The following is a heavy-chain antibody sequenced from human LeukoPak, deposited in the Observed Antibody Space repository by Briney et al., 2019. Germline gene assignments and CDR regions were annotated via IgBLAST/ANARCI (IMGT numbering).Heavy chain of an antibody. V-gene: IGHV1-69*04. Sequence: SVTVSCKASGGTFSSYAISWVRQAPGQGLEWMGRIIPILGIANYAQKFQGRVTITADKSTGTAYMELSSLRSEDTAVYYCARVYSSGWYKEWFDPWGQGTLVTVSS. D-gene: IGHD6-19*01. J-gene: IGHJ5*02. CDR1: GGTFSSYA. CDR2: IIPILGIA. CDR3: ARVYSSGWYKEWFDP.